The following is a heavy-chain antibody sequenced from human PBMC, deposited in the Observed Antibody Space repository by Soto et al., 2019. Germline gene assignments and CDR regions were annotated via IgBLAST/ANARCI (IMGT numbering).Heavy chain of an antibody. V-gene: IGHV3-64*01. CDR1: GFTFSSYD. CDR3: ARAVGYCSSTSCYHYYDY. Sequence: GGSLRLSCAASGFTFSSYDMHWVRQAPGKGLEYVSDISSNGGSAHYANSVKGRFSISRDNSKNTLFLQMGSLRPEDMAVYYCARAVGYCSSTSCYHYYDYWGQGT. D-gene: IGHD2-2*01. J-gene: IGHJ4*02. CDR2: ISSNGGSA.